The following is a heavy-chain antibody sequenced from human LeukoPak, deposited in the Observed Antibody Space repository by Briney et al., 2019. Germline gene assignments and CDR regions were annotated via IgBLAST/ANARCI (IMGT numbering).Heavy chain of an antibody. CDR1: GGSFSGYY. J-gene: IGHJ4*02. V-gene: IGHV4-34*09. D-gene: IGHD2-2*01. CDR3: AGIVLGEAAQFDF. Sequence: SETLSLTCAVYGGSFSGYYWSWIRQPPGKGLEWIGEINHSGSTNYNPSLKSRVSISVDMSQNQFSLNLNSVTAADTAVYFCAGIVLGEAAQFDFWGQGTLVTVPS. CDR2: INHSGST.